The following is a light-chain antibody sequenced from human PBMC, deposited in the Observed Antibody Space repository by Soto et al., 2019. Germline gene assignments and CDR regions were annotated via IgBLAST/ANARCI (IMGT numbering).Light chain of an antibody. V-gene: IGKV3-11*01. CDR2: DAS. CDR3: QQRSKWPLT. Sequence: EIVLTHSPAALSCSPGERATLSFRASQSVRTYLAWYQQKPGQAPRLLIYDASNRATDIPDRFSGSGSGTDFTLTISSLDPEDFAVYYCQQRSKWPLTFGGGTKVDIK. CDR1: QSVRTY. J-gene: IGKJ4*01.